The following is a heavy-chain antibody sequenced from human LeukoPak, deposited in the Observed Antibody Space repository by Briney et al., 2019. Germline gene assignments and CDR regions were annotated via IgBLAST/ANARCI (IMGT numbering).Heavy chain of an antibody. CDR2: IQYDGSNK. D-gene: IGHD3-22*01. CDR3: AREPAYYYDSSGYPIDY. Sequence: GGSLRLSCAASGFAFSSYGMHWVRQAPGKGLEWVTFIQYDGSNKYYADSVKGRFTISRDNSKNTLYLQMNSLRAEDTAVYYCAREPAYYYDSSGYPIDYWGQGTLVTVSS. CDR1: GFAFSSYG. J-gene: IGHJ4*02. V-gene: IGHV3-30*02.